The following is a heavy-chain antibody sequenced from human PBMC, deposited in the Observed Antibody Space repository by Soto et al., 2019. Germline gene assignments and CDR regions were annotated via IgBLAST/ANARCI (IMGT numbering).Heavy chain of an antibody. CDR3: AVSLLTTVSPDY. CDR2: INPNSGGT. D-gene: IGHD4-17*01. V-gene: IGHV1-2*04. J-gene: IGHJ4*02. CDR1: GYTFTGYY. Sequence: ASVKVSCKASGYTFTGYYMHWVRQAPGQGLEWMGWINPNSGGTNYAQKFQGWVTMTRDTSISTAYMELSRLRSDDTAVYYCAVSLLTTVSPDYWGQGTLVTVSS.